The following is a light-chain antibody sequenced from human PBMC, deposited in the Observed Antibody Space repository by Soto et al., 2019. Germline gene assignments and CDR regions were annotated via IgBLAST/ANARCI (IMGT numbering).Light chain of an antibody. V-gene: IGLV2-23*01. Sequence: QSALTQPASVSGSPGQSITISCTGTSSDVGSYNLVSWYQQHPGKAPNLMIYEGSKRPSGLSNRFSGSKSGNTASLTISGLQAEDEADYYCCSYAGSSTYVFGAGTKLTVL. CDR1: SSDVGSYNL. CDR2: EGS. CDR3: CSYAGSSTYV. J-gene: IGLJ1*01.